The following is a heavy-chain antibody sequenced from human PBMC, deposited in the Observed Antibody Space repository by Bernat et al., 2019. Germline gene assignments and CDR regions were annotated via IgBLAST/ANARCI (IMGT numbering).Heavy chain of an antibody. CDR3: AKEDYYSSAFDI. V-gene: IGHV3-33*06. CDR1: GFTFSSYG. D-gene: IGHD3-10*01. J-gene: IGHJ3*02. CDR2: IWYDGSNK. Sequence: QVQLVESGGGVVQPGRSLRLSCVASGFTFSSYGMHWVRQAPGKGLEWVAVIWYDGSNKYYADSVKGRFTISRDNSKNTLYLQMNSLRAEDTAVYYCAKEDYYSSAFDIWGQGTMVTVSS.